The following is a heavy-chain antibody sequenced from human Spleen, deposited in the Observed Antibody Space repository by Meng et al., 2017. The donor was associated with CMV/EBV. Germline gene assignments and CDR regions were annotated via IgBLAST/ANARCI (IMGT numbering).Heavy chain of an antibody. CDR3: ARGQEDYCSGTSCPNWFDP. D-gene: IGHD2-2*01. CDR2: IYYSGST. J-gene: IGHJ5*02. Sequence: LRLSCTVSGGSISSGDYYWSWIRQPPGKGLEWIGYIYYSGSTYYNPSLKSRVTISVDTSKNQFSLKLSSVTAADTAVYYCARGQEDYCSGTSCPNWFDPWGQGTLVTVSS. V-gene: IGHV4-30-4*08. CDR1: GGSISSGDYY.